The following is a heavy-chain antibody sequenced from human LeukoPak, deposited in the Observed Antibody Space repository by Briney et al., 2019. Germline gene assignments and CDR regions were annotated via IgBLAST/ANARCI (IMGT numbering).Heavy chain of an antibody. Sequence: ASVKVSCKTFGYTFTNYGISWVRQAPGQGLEWIGCISAYDGDTNYAQKFRGRVTMTTDRSTTTAYMLLGSLRSDDTAVYYCARPEETKGKFEYWGQGTLVTVSA. CDR3: ARPEETKGKFEY. J-gene: IGHJ4*02. CDR1: GYTFTNYG. V-gene: IGHV1-18*01. CDR2: ISAYDGDT. D-gene: IGHD1-14*01.